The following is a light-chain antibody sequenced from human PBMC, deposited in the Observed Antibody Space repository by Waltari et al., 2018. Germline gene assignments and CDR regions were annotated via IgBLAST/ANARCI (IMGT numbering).Light chain of an antibody. Sequence: DIQMTQSPSTLSASVGDRVTITCRASQTISSWLAWYQQKPGKAPNLLIYKASALESGVPSRFSGSGSATDFTRTISSLQPDDFATYYCQQYNTFPWTFGQGTKVEIK. CDR2: KAS. CDR1: QTISSW. V-gene: IGKV1-5*03. J-gene: IGKJ1*01. CDR3: QQYNTFPWT.